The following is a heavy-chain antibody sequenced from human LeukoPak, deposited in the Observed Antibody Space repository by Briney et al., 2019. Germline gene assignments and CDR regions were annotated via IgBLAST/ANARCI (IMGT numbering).Heavy chain of an antibody. CDR3: ARVYYYDSSGYFQLVPFDY. D-gene: IGHD3-22*01. V-gene: IGHV3-48*01. CDR2: ISSSSSTI. Sequence: GGSLRLSCAASGFTFSSYSMNWVRQAPGKGLEWVSYISSSSSTIYYADSVKGRFTISGDNAKNSLYLQMNSLRAEDTAVYYCARVYYYDSSGYFQLVPFDYWGQGTLVTVSS. J-gene: IGHJ4*02. CDR1: GFTFSSYS.